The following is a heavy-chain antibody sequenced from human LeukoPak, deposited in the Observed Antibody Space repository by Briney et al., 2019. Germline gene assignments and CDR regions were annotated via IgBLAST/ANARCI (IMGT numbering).Heavy chain of an antibody. Sequence: SETLSLTCAVYGGSFSGYYWSWIRQPPGKGLEWIGEINHSGSTNYNPSLKSRVTISVDTSKNQFSLKLSSVTAADTAVYYCAREWRYGAFDIWGQGTMFTVSS. CDR1: GGSFSGYY. CDR2: INHSGST. D-gene: IGHD5-12*01. CDR3: AREWRYGAFDI. V-gene: IGHV4-34*01. J-gene: IGHJ3*02.